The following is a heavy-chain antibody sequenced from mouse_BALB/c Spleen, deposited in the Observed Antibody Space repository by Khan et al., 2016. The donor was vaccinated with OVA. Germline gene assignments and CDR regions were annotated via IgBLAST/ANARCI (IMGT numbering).Heavy chain of an antibody. CDR1: GYSITRDYA. D-gene: IGHD4-1*01. Sequence: EVQLQESGPGLVKPSQSLSLTCTVTGYSITRDYAWNWIRQFPGNKLEWMGYISNSGSASYNPSLNSRISITRDTSKNQLFLQLHSVTTEDTAQYYCASERGRYYAMDYWGQGTSVTVSS. V-gene: IGHV3-2*02. J-gene: IGHJ4*01. CDR3: ASERGRYYAMDY. CDR2: ISNSGSA.